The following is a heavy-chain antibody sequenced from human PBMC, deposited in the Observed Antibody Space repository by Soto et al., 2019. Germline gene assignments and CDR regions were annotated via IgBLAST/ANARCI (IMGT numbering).Heavy chain of an antibody. CDR2: LRPRTGDT. J-gene: IGHJ4*02. CDR3: AREPNESFQFDF. Sequence: GASVKVSFKASGYTFTNYYIHWFRQAPGQGLEWLGILRPRTGDTAYAQRFQGRVTMTTDTSTGTVYLELANLRSDDTAVYYCAREPNESFQFDFWGQGTQVTVSS. V-gene: IGHV1-46*01. CDR1: GYTFTNYY.